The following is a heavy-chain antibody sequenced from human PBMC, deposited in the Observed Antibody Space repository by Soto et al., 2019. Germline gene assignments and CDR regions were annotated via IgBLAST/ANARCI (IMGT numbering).Heavy chain of an antibody. CDR2: IIPIFGTA. CDR1: GGTFSSYA. D-gene: IGHD2-15*01. J-gene: IGHJ6*02. V-gene: IGHV1-69*13. CDR3: ARGFDCSGGSCYSVHYYYYGMDV. Sequence: SVKVSCKASGGTFSSYAISWVRQAPGQGLEWMGGIIPIFGTANYAQKFQGRVTITADESTSTAYMELSSLRSEDTAVYYCARGFDCSGGSCYSVHYYYYGMDVWGQGTTVTVSS.